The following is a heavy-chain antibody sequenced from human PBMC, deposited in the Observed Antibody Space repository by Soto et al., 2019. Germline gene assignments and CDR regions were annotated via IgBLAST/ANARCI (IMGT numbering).Heavy chain of an antibody. D-gene: IGHD1-26*01. Sequence: QVQLVESGGGVVQPGRSLRLSCAASGFTFSSYAMHCVRQAPGKGLEWGAVISYDGSNKYYADSVKGRFTIARDTAKNTLYLQVDSAGAEDTAVYYCAKGEGSYCRGGLDYWGQGHLVTLSS. CDR3: AKGEGSYCRGGLDY. CDR2: ISYDGSNK. V-gene: IGHV3-30-3*01. J-gene: IGHJ4*02. CDR1: GFTFSSYA.